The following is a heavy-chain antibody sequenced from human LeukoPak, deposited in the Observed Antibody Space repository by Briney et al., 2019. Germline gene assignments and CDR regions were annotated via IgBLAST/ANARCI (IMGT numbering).Heavy chain of an antibody. D-gene: IGHD3-10*01. V-gene: IGHV4-59*01. CDR3: ATTYYYGSGSYFDY. Sequence: SETLSLTCTVSGGSISSYYWSWIGQPPGKGLEWIGYIYYSGSTNYNPSLKSRVTISVDTSKNQFSLKLSSVTAADTAVYYCATTYYYGSGSYFDYWGQGTLVTVSS. CDR1: GGSISSYY. CDR2: IYYSGST. J-gene: IGHJ4*02.